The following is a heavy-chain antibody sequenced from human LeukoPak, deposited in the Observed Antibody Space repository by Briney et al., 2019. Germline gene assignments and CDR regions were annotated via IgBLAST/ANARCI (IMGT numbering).Heavy chain of an antibody. V-gene: IGHV1-46*01. CDR2: INPSGGST. D-gene: IGHD1-1*01. J-gene: IGHJ4*02. CDR3: ARHSLPGTTPFDY. CDR1: GYTFTSYY. Sequence: ASVKVSFKASGYTFTSYYMHWVRQAPGQGLEWVGIINPSGGSTSYAQKFQGRVTMTRDTSTSTVYMDLTSLRSDDTAVYYCARHSLPGTTPFDYWGQGTLVTVSS.